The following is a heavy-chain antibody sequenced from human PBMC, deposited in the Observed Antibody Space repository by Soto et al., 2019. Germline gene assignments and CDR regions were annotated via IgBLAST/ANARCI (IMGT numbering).Heavy chain of an antibody. D-gene: IGHD4-17*01. CDR2: ISYDGINK. CDR1: GFTFSSYG. Sequence: QVQLVESGGGVVQPGRSLRLSCAASGFTFSSYGMHWVRQAPGKGLEWVAVISYDGINKYYADSVKGRFTISRDNSKNTLYLQMSSLRAEETAVYYCAKDHWVRQLRSYFDYWGQGTLVTVSS. CDR3: AKDHWVRQLRSYFDY. V-gene: IGHV3-30*18. J-gene: IGHJ4*02.